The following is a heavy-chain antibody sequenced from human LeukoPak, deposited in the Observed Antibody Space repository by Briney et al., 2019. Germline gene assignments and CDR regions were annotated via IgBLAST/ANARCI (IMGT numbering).Heavy chain of an antibody. D-gene: IGHD3-3*01. Sequence: GGSLRLSCAASGFTFRGSAMHWVRQASGKGLEWVGRIRSKANSYATAYAASVKGRFTISRDDSKNTAYLQMNSLKTEDTAVYYCTRTYDFWSGYSGPYYYMDVWGKGTTVTVSS. V-gene: IGHV3-73*01. CDR2: IRSKANSYAT. CDR1: GFTFRGSA. CDR3: TRTYDFWSGYSGPYYYMDV. J-gene: IGHJ6*03.